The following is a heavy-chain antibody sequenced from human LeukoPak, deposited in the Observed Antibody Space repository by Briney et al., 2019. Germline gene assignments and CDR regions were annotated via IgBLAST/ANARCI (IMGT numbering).Heavy chain of an antibody. V-gene: IGHV3-30-3*01. J-gene: IGHJ3*02. D-gene: IGHD6-19*01. Sequence: QPGGSLRLSCAASGFTFSSYAMHWVRQAPGKGLEWVAVISYDGSNKYYADSVKGRFTISRDNSKNTLYLQMNSLRAEDTAVYYCAREKSSGWYQVDAFDIWGQGTMVTVSS. CDR3: AREKSSGWYQVDAFDI. CDR1: GFTFSSYA. CDR2: ISYDGSNK.